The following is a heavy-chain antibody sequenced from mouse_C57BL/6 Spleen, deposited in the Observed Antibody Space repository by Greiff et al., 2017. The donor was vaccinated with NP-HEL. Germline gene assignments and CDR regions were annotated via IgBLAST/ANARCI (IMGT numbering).Heavy chain of an antibody. J-gene: IGHJ2*01. V-gene: IGHV3-6*01. D-gene: IGHD5-2*01. CDR2: ISYDGSN. CDR1: GYSITSGYY. Sequence: VQLKESGPGLVKPSQSLSLTCSVTGYSITSGYYWNWIRQFPANKLEWMGYISYDGSNNYNPSLKNRISITRDTSKNQFFLKLNSVTTEYTATYYCARGISRYFDYWGQGTTLTVSS. CDR3: ARGISRYFDY.